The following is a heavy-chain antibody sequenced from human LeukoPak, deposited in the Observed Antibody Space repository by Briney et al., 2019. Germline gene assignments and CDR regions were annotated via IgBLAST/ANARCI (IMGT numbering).Heavy chain of an antibody. CDR3: ARDRGAYCGGDCYLGFDY. CDR1: GFTSSSYT. J-gene: IGHJ4*01. D-gene: IGHD2-21*02. V-gene: IGHV3-21*01. CDR2: IAGSSGYI. Sequence: GGSLRLSCAASGFTSSSYTMNWVRQAPGKGLEWVSSIAGSSGYISYADLVKGRFTISRDNAKKSLYLQMTSLTAEDTAVYYCARDRGAYCGGDCYLGFDYWGRGTLVTVSS.